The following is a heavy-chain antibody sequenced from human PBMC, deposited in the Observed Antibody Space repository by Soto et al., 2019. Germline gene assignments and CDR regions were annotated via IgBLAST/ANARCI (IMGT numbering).Heavy chain of an antibody. J-gene: IGHJ4*02. Sequence: ETLSLTCTVSGGSISSSSYYWGWIRQPPGKGLEWVSAIIGSGTATYHADSVKGRFTISRDNSKNTLYLQMNSLRAEDTAVYYCAKDAGDTALLYIDCWGQGALVTVSS. D-gene: IGHD5-18*01. V-gene: IGHV3-23*01. CDR3: AKDAGDTALLYIDC. CDR2: IIGSGTAT. CDR1: GGSISSSSYY.